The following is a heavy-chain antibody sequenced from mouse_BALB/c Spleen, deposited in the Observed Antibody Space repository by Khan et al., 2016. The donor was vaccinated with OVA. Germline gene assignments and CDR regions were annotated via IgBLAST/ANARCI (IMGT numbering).Heavy chain of an antibody. D-gene: IGHD2-2*01. V-gene: IGHV1S132*01. J-gene: IGHJ3*01. CDR2: IYPGTGNT. CDR1: GYIFTSYW. Sequence: QVQLKQSGAELVRPGASVKLSCKTSGYIFTSYWIHWVKQRSGQGLEWIARIYPGTGNTYYNENFKGKATLTVDKSSSTAYMHLSSLTSEDSAVXYGASHGYVAWFAYWGQGTLVTVSA. CDR3: ASHGYVAWFAY.